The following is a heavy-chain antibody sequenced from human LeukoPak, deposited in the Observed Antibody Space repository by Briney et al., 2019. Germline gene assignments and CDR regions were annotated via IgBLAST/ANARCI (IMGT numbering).Heavy chain of an antibody. J-gene: IGHJ4*02. V-gene: IGHV3-23*01. CDR2: ISGSSGST. CDR1: GFTFSSSV. CDR3: AKVDLSAVYD. D-gene: IGHD5/OR15-5a*01. Sequence: GGSLRLSCAASGFTFSSSVMTWVRQAPGKGLDWVSAISGSSGSTYYADSVKGRFTISKDNSKNTLYLQTNSLRAEDTALYFCAKVDLSAVYDWGQGTLVTVSS.